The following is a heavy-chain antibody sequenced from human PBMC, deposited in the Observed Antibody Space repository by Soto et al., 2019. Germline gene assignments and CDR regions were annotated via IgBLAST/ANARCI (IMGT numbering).Heavy chain of an antibody. Sequence: QAQLEQSGAEVKKPGASVKVSCKSSGYTFSTSGISWVRQAPGQGLEWMGWITTYNGDANYAQRFQGRDTMTTDPSTSTTFNELRSLRSDDTAVYYCAREGPRPYYYYGIDVWGQGTTVTVSS. CDR3: AREGPRPYYYYGIDV. V-gene: IGHV1-18*01. CDR2: ITTYNGDA. J-gene: IGHJ6*02. D-gene: IGHD6-6*01. CDR1: GYTFSTSG.